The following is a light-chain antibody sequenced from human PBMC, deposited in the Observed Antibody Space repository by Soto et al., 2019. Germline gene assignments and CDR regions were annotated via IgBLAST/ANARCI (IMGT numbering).Light chain of an antibody. CDR2: EAS. V-gene: IGLV2-18*01. CDR3: SLYTGNNNYV. CDR1: STDFVSYNR. J-gene: IGLJ1*01. Sequence: QSALAQPPSVSGSPGQSVTISCTGTSTDFVSYNRVSWYQQPPGTAPKLIIYEASNRPSGVPDRFSGSKSGNTASLTISGLQAEDEADYYCSLYTGNNNYVFATG.